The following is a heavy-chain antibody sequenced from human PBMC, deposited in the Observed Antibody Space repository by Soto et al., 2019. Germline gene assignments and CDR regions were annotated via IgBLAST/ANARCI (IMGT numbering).Heavy chain of an antibody. Sequence: PSETLSLTCTVSGGSISSYYWSRIRQPPGKGLEWIGYIYYSGSTNYNPSLKSRVTISVDTSKNQFSLKLSSVTAADTAVYYCARDRVEIATNWFDPWGQGTLVTVSS. CDR1: GGSISSYY. J-gene: IGHJ5*02. CDR2: IYYSGST. CDR3: ARDRVEIATNWFDP. D-gene: IGHD1-26*01. V-gene: IGHV4-59*01.